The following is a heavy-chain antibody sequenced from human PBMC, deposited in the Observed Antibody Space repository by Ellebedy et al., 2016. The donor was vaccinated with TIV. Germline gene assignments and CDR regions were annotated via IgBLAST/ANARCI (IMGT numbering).Heavy chain of an antibody. J-gene: IGHJ4*02. CDR1: GYTFSSYA. CDR2: ISAYNGNT. CDR3: AREIIVTFGGVIVPPGY. D-gene: IGHD3-16*02. Sequence: ASVKVSXKASGYTFSSYAISWVRQAPGQGLEWMGWISAYNGNTNYAQKLQGRVTMTTDTSTSTAYMELRSLRSDDTAVYYCAREIIVTFGGVIVPPGYWGQGTLVTVSS. V-gene: IGHV1-18*01.